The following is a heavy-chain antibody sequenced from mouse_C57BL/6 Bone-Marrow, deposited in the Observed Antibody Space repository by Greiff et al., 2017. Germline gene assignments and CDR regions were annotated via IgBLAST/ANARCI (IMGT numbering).Heavy chain of an antibody. J-gene: IGHJ3*01. Sequence: VQLQQPGAELVRPGTSVKLSCKASGYTFTSYWMHWVKQRPGQGLEWIGVIDPSDSYTNYNQKFKGKATLTVDTSSSTAYSQLSSLTSEDSAVYYCAREGDSYYAAWFAYWGQGTLVTVSA. V-gene: IGHV1-59*01. CDR2: IDPSDSYT. CDR3: AREGDSYYAAWFAY. D-gene: IGHD1-1*01. CDR1: GYTFTSYW.